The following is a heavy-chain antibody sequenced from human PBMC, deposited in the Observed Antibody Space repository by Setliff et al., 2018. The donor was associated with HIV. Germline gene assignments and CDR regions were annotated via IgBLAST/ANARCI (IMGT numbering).Heavy chain of an antibody. CDR1: GGTFSSYA. J-gene: IGHJ5*02. D-gene: IGHD3-3*01. V-gene: IGHV1-69*06. CDR2: IIPISGSA. CDR3: ARSGGGYYTKNINWFDP. Sequence: GASVKVSCKASGGTFSSYAITWVRQAPGQGLEWMGRIIPISGSANYAQKLQGRVTITADKSTSTAYMELSSLRSEDTAVYYCARSGGGYYTKNINWFDPWGQGTLVTVSS.